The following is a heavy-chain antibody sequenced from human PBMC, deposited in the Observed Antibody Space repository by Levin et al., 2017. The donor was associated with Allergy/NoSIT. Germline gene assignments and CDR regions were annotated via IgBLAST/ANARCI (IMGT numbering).Heavy chain of an antibody. CDR1: GYSFTTNW. V-gene: IGHV5-51*01. CDR2: IYPGDSDT. CDR3: ARSHTIGLPGDNWFDP. J-gene: IGHJ5*02. D-gene: IGHD2-21*02. Sequence: GESLKISCKGSGYSFTTNWIGWVRQMPGKGLEWMGIIYPGDSDTRYSPSFQGQVTISADKSISTAYLQWNSLKASDTAIYYCARSHTIGLPGDNWFDPWGQGTLVTVSS.